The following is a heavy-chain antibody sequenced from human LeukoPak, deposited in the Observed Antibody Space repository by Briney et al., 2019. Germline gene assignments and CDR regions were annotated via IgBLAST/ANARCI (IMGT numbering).Heavy chain of an antibody. CDR3: ARAMTTDGTYYYYYYGMDV. V-gene: IGHV1-2*02. D-gene: IGHD4-4*01. Sequence: ASVKVSCTSSGYTFTGYYMHWVRQAPGQGLEWMGWINPNSGGTNYAQKFQGRVTMTRDTSISTAYMELSRLRSDDTAVYYCARAMTTDGTYYYYYYGMDVWGQGTTVTVSS. J-gene: IGHJ6*02. CDR1: GYTFTGYY. CDR2: INPNSGGT.